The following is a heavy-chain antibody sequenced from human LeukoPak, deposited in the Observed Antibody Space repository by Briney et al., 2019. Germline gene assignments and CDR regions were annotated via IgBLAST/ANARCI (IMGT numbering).Heavy chain of an antibody. CDR2: IYYSGST. CDR3: ARGYDSSGYYPEPIDY. D-gene: IGHD3-22*01. V-gene: IGHV4-39*07. J-gene: IGHJ4*02. CDR1: GGSISSSSYY. Sequence: SETLSLTCTVPGGSISSSSYYWGWIRQPPGKGLEWIGSIYYSGSTYYNPSLKSRVTISVDTSKNQFSLKLSSVTAADTAVYYCARGYDSSGYYPEPIDYWGQGTLVTVSS.